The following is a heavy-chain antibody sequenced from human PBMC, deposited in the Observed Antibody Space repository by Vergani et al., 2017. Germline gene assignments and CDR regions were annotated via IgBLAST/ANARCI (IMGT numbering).Heavy chain of an antibody. D-gene: IGHD2-8*01. Sequence: QVQLVESGGGVVQPGRSLRLSCAASGFTFSSYGMHWVRQAPGKGLEWVAVISYDGSNKYYADSVKGRFTISRDNSKNTLYLQMNSLRAEDTAVYYCAKPAYGQGGHGVCPVCHNWFDPWGQGTLVTVSS. CDR2: ISYDGSNK. CDR1: GFTFSSYG. V-gene: IGHV3-30*18. CDR3: AKPAYGQGGHGVCPVCHNWFDP. J-gene: IGHJ5*02.